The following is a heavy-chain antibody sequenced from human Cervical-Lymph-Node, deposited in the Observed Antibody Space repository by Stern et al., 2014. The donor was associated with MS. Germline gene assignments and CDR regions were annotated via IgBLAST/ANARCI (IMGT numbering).Heavy chain of an antibody. CDR3: ARPLSRGYASDY. CDR1: GYTFTSYY. Sequence: QVQLVQSGAEVKKPGASVKVSCTASGYTFTSYYMNWVRQAPGQGLEWMGVINPSGGGTSYAQKFQGRLTVTRDTSTSTFYMELSTLGSEDTAVYFCARPLSRGYASDYWGQGTLVTVSS. V-gene: IGHV1-46*03. J-gene: IGHJ4*02. CDR2: INPSGGGT. D-gene: IGHD3-22*01.